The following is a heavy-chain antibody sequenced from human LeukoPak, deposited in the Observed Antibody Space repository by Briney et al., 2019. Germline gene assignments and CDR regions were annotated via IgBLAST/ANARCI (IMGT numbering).Heavy chain of an antibody. J-gene: IGHJ4*02. CDR3: TRIFYYGIRGFYPEF. V-gene: IGHV3-72*01. CDR2: SKNKDYAHST. D-gene: IGHD3-10*01. Sequence: PGGSLRLPYAASGFTFSHHYMDWVRQAPGKGLEWIGRSKNKDYAHSTVYAASVKGRFTFSRDDPKNSLYLQMNSLTTEDTAVYYCTRIFYYGIRGFYPEFRGQGTLFTVSS. CDR1: GFTFSHHY.